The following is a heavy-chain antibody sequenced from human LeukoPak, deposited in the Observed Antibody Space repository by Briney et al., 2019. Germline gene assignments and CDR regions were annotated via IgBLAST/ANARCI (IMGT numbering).Heavy chain of an antibody. V-gene: IGHV1-69*01. Sequence: SVKVSCKASGGTFSSSAISWVRQAPGQGLEWMGGIIPIFGTANYAQKFQGRVTITADESTSTAYMELSSLRSEDTAVYYCARGRTKPTVTTFDYWGQGTLVTVSS. CDR2: IIPIFGTA. D-gene: IGHD4-17*01. J-gene: IGHJ4*02. CDR3: ARGRTKPTVTTFDY. CDR1: GGTFSSSA.